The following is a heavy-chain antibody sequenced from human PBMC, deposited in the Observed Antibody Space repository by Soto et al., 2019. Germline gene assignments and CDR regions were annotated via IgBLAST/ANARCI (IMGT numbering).Heavy chain of an antibody. CDR1: SGSISSSNW. CDR3: ARDSREGRGFDY. D-gene: IGHD3-10*01. CDR2: IYHSGST. V-gene: IGHV4-4*02. Sequence: SETLSLTCAVSSGSISSSNWWSWVRQPPGKGLEWIGEIYHSGSTNYNPSLKSRVTISVDKSKNQFSLKLSSVTAADTAVYYCARDSREGRGFDYWGQGTLVTVSS. J-gene: IGHJ4*02.